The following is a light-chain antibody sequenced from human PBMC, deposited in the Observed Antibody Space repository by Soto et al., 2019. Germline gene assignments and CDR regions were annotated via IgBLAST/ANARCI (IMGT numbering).Light chain of an antibody. V-gene: IGLV2-14*01. CDR2: EVS. CDR3: TSYTSTTPYV. Sequence: QSALTQPASVSGSPGQSITISCTGTSSDVGGYNYVSWYQQHPGKAPKLMIYEVSHRPSGVSNRFSGSKSGNTASLTISGLQAQEEADYYCTSYTSTTPYVFGTGTNVTVL. CDR1: SSDVGGYNY. J-gene: IGLJ1*01.